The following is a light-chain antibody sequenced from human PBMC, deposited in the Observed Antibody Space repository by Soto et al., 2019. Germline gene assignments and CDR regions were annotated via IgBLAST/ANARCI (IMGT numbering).Light chain of an antibody. CDR2: AAS. CDR1: QGIRSA. V-gene: IGKV1-6*01. CDR3: LLDFSYFWA. J-gene: IGKJ1*01. Sequence: AIQLTQSPSSLSASAGDRVTITCRASQGIRSALGWYQQKPGKVPKLLIYAASTLQSGVPSRFSGSGSGTDFPLTISSLQPEDFATYYCLLDFSYFWAFGQGTKVEVK.